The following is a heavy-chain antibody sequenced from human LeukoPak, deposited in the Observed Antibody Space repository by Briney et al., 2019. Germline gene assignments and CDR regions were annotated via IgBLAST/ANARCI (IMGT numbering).Heavy chain of an antibody. Sequence: GGSLRLSCAASGFTFSSYGMHWVRQAPGKGLEWVAFIRFDGSIKYYAESVKGRFSISRDNSKNTLYVQMNSLRDEDTAVYYCAKIIQFLEWFDYWGQGTLVTVSS. CDR2: IRFDGSIK. CDR1: GFTFSSYG. J-gene: IGHJ4*02. V-gene: IGHV3-30*02. CDR3: AKIIQFLEWFDY. D-gene: IGHD3-3*01.